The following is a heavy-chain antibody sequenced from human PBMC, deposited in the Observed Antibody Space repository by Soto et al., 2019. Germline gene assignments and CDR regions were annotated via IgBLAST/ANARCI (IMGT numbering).Heavy chain of an antibody. Sequence: GGSLRLSCAASGFTFNTYAMSWVRQAPGKGLEWVSAISATGGGTYYADSVKGRFTISRTNSKDTLFLQMNSLRAEDTAVYYCAKTNCGGVRVCGYDFWGQGTLVTVSS. J-gene: IGHJ4*02. CDR3: AKTNCGGVRVCGYDF. CDR1: GFTFNTYA. CDR2: ISATGGGT. V-gene: IGHV3-23*01. D-gene: IGHD2-21*01.